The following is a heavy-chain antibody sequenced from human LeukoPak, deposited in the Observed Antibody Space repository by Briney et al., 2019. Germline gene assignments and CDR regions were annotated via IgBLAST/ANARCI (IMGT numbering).Heavy chain of an antibody. Sequence: SETLSLTCPVSGGSISSSSYYWGWIRQPPGKGLEWIGSIYYSGSTYYNPSLKSRVTISVDTSKNQFSLKLSSVTAADTAVYYCARRYFYDSGGYYYYFDYWGQGTLVTVSS. V-gene: IGHV4-39*01. D-gene: IGHD3-22*01. CDR1: GGSISSSSYY. CDR2: IYYSGST. CDR3: ARRYFYDSGGYYYYFDY. J-gene: IGHJ4*02.